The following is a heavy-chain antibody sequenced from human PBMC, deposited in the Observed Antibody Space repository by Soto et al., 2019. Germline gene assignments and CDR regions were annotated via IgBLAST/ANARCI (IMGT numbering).Heavy chain of an antibody. V-gene: IGHV1-69*04. J-gene: IGHJ6*03. CDR3: ARVIPNGAYYYMDV. CDR2: IIPILGIA. CDR1: GGTFSTYA. Sequence: SVKVSCKTSGGTFSTYAIYWVRQAPGQGLEWMGRIIPILGIANYAQKFQGRVTITADKSTSTAYMELSSLRSEDTAVYYCARVIPNGAYYYMDVWGKGTTVTVSS. D-gene: IGHD1-26*01.